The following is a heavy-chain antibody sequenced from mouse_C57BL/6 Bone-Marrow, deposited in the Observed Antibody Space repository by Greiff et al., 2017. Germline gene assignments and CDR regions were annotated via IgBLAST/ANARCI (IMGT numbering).Heavy chain of an antibody. D-gene: IGHD2-4*01. J-gene: IGHJ1*03. CDR2: INPNNGGT. V-gene: IGHV1-26*01. CDR1: GYTFTDYY. CDR3: AGFYYDYDWYFDV. Sequence: VQLQQSGPELVKPGASVKISCKASGYTFTDYYMNWVKQSHGKSLEWIGDINPNNGGTSYNQKFKGKATLTVDKSSSTAYMELRSLTSEDSAVYYCAGFYYDYDWYFDVWGTGTTVTVSS.